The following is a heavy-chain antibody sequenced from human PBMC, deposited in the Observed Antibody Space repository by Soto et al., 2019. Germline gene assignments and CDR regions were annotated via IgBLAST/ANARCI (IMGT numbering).Heavy chain of an antibody. J-gene: IGHJ5*02. D-gene: IGHD5-12*01. Sequence: QVHLVQSGAEVKHPGASVRVSCKASGITYSTYAIHWVRQAPGQGLEWMGWINAGEGYTRYSQDFQGRVTLTTVTSASTTYMDLSNLTFGDTAVYYCARAISGYVTWGQGTQVTVSS. V-gene: IGHV1-3*01. CDR2: INAGEGYT. CDR3: ARAISGYVT. CDR1: GITYSTYA.